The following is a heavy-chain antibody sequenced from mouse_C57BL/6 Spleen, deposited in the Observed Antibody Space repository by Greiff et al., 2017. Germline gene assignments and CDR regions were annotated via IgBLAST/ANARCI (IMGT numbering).Heavy chain of an antibody. CDR1: GYAFSSYW. V-gene: IGHV1-80*01. Sequence: VQLQQSGAELVKPGASVKISCKASGYAFSSYWMNWVKQRPGKGLEWIGQIYPGDGDTNYNGKFKGKATLTADKSSSTAYMQLSSLTSEDSAVYFCAPITTVVEGYWYFDVWGTGTTVTVSS. CDR2: IYPGDGDT. CDR3: APITTVVEGYWYFDV. D-gene: IGHD1-1*01. J-gene: IGHJ1*03.